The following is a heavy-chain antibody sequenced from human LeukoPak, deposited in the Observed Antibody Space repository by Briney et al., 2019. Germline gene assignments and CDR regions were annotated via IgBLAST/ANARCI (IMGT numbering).Heavy chain of an antibody. Sequence: PGGSLRLSCAASGFTFSSYWMSWVRQAPGKGLEWVANIKEDGSEKYYVDSVKGRFIISRDNAKNSLYLQMNSLRAEDTDVYYCARDHRNYYCDSSGYAVGAFDIWGQGTMVTVSS. CDR2: IKEDGSEK. CDR1: GFTFSSYW. D-gene: IGHD3-22*01. V-gene: IGHV3-7*01. CDR3: ARDHRNYYCDSSGYAVGAFDI. J-gene: IGHJ3*02.